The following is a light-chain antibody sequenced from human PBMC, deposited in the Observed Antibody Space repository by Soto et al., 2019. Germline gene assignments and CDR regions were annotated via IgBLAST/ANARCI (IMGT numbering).Light chain of an antibody. J-gene: IGKJ4*01. V-gene: IGKV3-15*01. CDR3: QQYNNWPPPLT. Sequence: EIVMTQSPATLSVSPGERATLSCRASQSVSSNLAWYQQKPGQAPRLLIYGASTRATGIPARLSGSGSGTEVTLNISSLQSEDFAVYYCQQYNNWPPPLTFGGGTKVEIK. CDR1: QSVSSN. CDR2: GAS.